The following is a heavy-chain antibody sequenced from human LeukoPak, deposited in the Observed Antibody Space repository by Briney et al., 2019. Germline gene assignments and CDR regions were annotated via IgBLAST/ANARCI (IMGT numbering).Heavy chain of an antibody. CDR2: IKQDGSEK. D-gene: IGHD4-17*01. CDR3: MTTTANYAFDI. V-gene: IGHV3-7*01. CDR1: GFTFSSCW. Sequence: PGGSLRLSCAASGFTFSSCWMSWVRQAPGKGLECVANIKQDGSEKYYVDSVKGRFTISRDNAKNSLYLQMNSLRAEDTAVYYCMTTTANYAFDIWGQGTMVTVSS. J-gene: IGHJ3*02.